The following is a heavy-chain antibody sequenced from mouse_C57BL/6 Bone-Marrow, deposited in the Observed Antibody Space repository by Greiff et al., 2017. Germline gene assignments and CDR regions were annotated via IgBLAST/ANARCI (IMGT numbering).Heavy chain of an antibody. V-gene: IGHV1-76*01. CDR3: ARGGYYYGSSPFAY. Sequence: VQLQQSGAELVRPGASVKLSCKASGYTFTDYYINWVKQRPGQGLEWIARIYPGSGNTYYNEKFKGKATLTAEKSSSTAYMQLSSLTSEDSAVYFCARGGYYYGSSPFAYWGQGTLVTVSA. CDR2: IYPGSGNT. J-gene: IGHJ3*01. D-gene: IGHD1-1*01. CDR1: GYTFTDYY.